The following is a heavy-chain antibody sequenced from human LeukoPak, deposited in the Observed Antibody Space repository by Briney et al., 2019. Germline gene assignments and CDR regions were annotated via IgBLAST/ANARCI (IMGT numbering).Heavy chain of an antibody. D-gene: IGHD3-10*01. CDR1: GGSISNSYYY. Sequence: SETLSLTCTVSGGSISNSYYYWGWIRQPAGKGLEWIGRIYTSGSTNYNPSLKSRVTISVDTSKNQFSLKLSSVTAADTAVYYCASSAYGSGSYGSFDIWGQGTMVTVSS. J-gene: IGHJ3*02. V-gene: IGHV4-61*02. CDR3: ASSAYGSGSYGSFDI. CDR2: IYTSGST.